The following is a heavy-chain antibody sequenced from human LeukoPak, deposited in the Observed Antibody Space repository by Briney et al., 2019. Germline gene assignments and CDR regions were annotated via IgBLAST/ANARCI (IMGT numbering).Heavy chain of an antibody. CDR1: GYTFTGYY. CDR2: ISAYNGNT. V-gene: IGHV1-18*04. CDR3: ARDSMGIVVVPAAIRY. Sequence: AAPVKVSCKASGYTFTGYYMHWVRQAPGQGLEWMGWISAYNGNTNYAQKLQGRVTMTTDTSTSTAYMELRSLRSDDTAVYYCARDSMGIVVVPAAIRYWGQGTLVTVSS. D-gene: IGHD2-2*02. J-gene: IGHJ4*02.